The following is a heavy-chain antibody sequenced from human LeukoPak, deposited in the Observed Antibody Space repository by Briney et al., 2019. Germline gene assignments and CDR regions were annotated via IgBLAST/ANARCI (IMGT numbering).Heavy chain of an antibody. V-gene: IGHV3-30*18. CDR2: ISYDGSNK. J-gene: IGHJ4*02. CDR3: AKDLAVAGFDY. Sequence: GGSLRLSCAASGFTFSSYTMSWVRQAPGKGLEWVAVISYDGSNKYYADSVKGRFTISRDNSKNTLYLQMNSLRAEDTAVYYCAKDLAVAGFDYWGQGTLVTVSS. D-gene: IGHD6-19*01. CDR1: GFTFSSYT.